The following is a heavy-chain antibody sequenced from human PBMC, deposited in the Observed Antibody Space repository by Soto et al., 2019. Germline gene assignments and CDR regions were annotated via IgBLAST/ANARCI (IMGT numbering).Heavy chain of an antibody. J-gene: IGHJ6*02. V-gene: IGHV1-8*01. CDR2: MGPNSGST. Sequence: ASVKVSCKASGYTFTTYDINWVRQAPGQGLEWLGWMGPNSGSTGYAQNFQGRITMTRNISRNTAHMELSSLQSEDTAAYYCARERKFDFWRKGLDVWGQGTTVTVSS. D-gene: IGHD3-3*01. CDR1: GYTFTTYD. CDR3: ARERKFDFWRKGLDV.